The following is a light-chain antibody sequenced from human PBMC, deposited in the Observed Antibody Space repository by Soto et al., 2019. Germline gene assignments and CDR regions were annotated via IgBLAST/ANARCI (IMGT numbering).Light chain of an antibody. CDR1: QSVSSN. Sequence: IEMTQSPATLSVSPGERSTVSCSASQSVSSNLVWYQQKPGQAPRLLIYGASTRVTGIPARFSGSGSGTEFTLTISSLQSEDFAVYYCQQYHNWWTFGQGTKVDIK. V-gene: IGKV3-15*01. J-gene: IGKJ1*01. CDR2: GAS. CDR3: QQYHNWWT.